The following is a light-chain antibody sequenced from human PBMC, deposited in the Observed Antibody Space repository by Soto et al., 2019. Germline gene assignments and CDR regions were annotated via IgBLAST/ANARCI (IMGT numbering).Light chain of an antibody. CDR3: CSYAGSNSLYV. V-gene: IGLV2-23*01. CDR1: SSDVGNYDL. Sequence: QSALAQPASVSGSPGQSITISCTGTSSDVGNYDLVSWYQHHPGKAPKLMIYEDTKRPSGVSNRFSGSKSGNTASLTISGLQAEDEADYHCCSYAGSNSLYVFGTGTKLTVL. J-gene: IGLJ1*01. CDR2: EDT.